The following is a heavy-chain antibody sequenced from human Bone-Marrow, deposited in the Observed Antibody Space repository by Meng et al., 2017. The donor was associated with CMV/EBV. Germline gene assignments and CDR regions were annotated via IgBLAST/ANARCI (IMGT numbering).Heavy chain of an antibody. V-gene: IGHV3-23*03. CDR1: GFTFSRYA. Sequence: GESLKISCAASGFTFSRYAMSWVRQAPGKGPECVSVIYSGGGTTFYADSVKGRFTISRDNSKNTLYLQMNSLRAEDTAVYYCAKESSGSVGATPYYLDYWGQGTLVTVSS. CDR2: IYSGGGTT. CDR3: AKESSGSVGATPYYLDY. J-gene: IGHJ4*02. D-gene: IGHD1-26*01.